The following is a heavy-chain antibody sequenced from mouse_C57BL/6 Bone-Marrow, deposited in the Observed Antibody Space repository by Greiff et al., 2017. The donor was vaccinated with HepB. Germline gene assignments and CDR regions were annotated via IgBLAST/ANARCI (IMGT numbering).Heavy chain of an antibody. CDR2: ISDGGSYT. CDR3: ARGIYYGNYLFAY. D-gene: IGHD2-1*01. CDR1: GFTFSSYA. V-gene: IGHV5-4*03. J-gene: IGHJ3*01. Sequence: EVMLVESGGGLVKPGGSLKLSCAASGFTFSSYAMSWVRQTPEKRLEWVATISDGGSYTYYPDNVKGRFTISRDNAKNNLYLQMSHLKSEDTAMYYCARGIYYGNYLFAYWGQGTLVTVSA.